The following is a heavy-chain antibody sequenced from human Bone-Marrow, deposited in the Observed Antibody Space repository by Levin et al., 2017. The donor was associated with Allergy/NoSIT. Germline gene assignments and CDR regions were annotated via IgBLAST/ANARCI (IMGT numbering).Heavy chain of an antibody. CDR1: GYTFTGYY. V-gene: IGHV1-2*04. Sequence: GASVKVSCKASGYTFTGYYMHWVRQAPGQELEWMGWINPNSGGTNYAQKFQGWVTMTRDTSISTAYMELSRLRSDDTAVYYCARSPVFMAVSDAFDIWGQGTMVTVSS. J-gene: IGHJ3*02. CDR2: INPNSGGT. CDR3: ARSPVFMAVSDAFDI. D-gene: IGHD5-24*01.